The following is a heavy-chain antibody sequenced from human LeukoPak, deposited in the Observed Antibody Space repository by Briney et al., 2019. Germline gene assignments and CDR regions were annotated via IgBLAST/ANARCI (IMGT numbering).Heavy chain of an antibody. V-gene: IGHV4-61*02. J-gene: IGHJ1*01. D-gene: IGHD3-3*01. CDR1: GGSISSGNYY. Sequence: SETLSLTCTVSGGSISSGNYYWSWIRQRAGKGLEWIGRIYTSGSTDYNPSLKSRVPASIDTSKNQFSLNLSSVTAADTAVYFCARDAQFGVIIIRGQGTLVTVSS. CDR2: IYTSGST. CDR3: ARDAQFGVIII.